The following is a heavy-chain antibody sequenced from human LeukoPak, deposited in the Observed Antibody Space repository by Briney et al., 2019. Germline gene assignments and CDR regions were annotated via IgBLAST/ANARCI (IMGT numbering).Heavy chain of an antibody. D-gene: IGHD2-2*01. CDR3: AHGAMYQLDY. V-gene: IGHV3-23*01. CDR1: GFTFSSYA. CDR2: ISGSGGST. J-gene: IGHJ4*02. Sequence: GRSLRLSCAASGFTFSSYAMSWVRQAPGKGLEWVSAISGSGGSTYYAGSVKGRFTISRDNSKNTLYLQMNSLRAEDTAVYYCAHGAMYQLDYWGQGTLVTVSS.